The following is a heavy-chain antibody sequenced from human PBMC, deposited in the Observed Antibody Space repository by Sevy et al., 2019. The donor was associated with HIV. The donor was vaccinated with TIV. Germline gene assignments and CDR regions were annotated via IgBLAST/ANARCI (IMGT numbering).Heavy chain of an antibody. CDR2: IYYSGST. D-gene: IGHD5-12*01. CDR3: AREPADGYDRDAFDV. Sequence: SETLSLTCAVSGGSISSYYWSWIRQPPGKGLEWIGFIYYSGSTSYNSSLKSRVTISLDSSKNQISLRLSSVTAADTAMYYCAREPADGYDRDAFDVWGQGTMVTVSS. J-gene: IGHJ3*01. CDR1: GGSISSYY. V-gene: IGHV4-59*13.